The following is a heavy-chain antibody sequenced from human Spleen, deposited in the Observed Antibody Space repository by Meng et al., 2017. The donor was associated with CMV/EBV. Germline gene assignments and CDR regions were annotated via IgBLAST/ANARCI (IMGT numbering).Heavy chain of an antibody. CDR3: AKLDIVVAPVGFYYYALDV. CDR2: ISSSGSSI. V-gene: IGHV3-48*04. Sequence: GESLKISCAASGFTFTTYWMHWVRQAPGKGLEWISYISSSGSSISYADSVKGRFTVSRDSAKNSLYLQMDSLRAEDTAVYYCAKLDIVVAPVGFYYYALDVWGQGTPVTVSS. J-gene: IGHJ6*02. D-gene: IGHD2-2*01. CDR1: GFTFTTYW.